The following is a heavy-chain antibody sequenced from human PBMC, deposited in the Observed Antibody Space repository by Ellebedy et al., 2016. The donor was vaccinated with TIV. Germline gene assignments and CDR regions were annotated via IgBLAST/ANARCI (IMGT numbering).Heavy chain of an antibody. V-gene: IGHV1-46*01. CDR3: AREPGAFDI. Sequence: AASVKVSCKASGYIFTRYSIHWVRQAPGQGLEWLGIINTSGGSTISAEKFQGRVTMTLDTSATTAYMELSSLKSEDTALYFCAREPGAFDIWGQGTMVTVSS. CDR1: GYIFTRYS. D-gene: IGHD2-2*01. J-gene: IGHJ3*02. CDR2: INTSGGST.